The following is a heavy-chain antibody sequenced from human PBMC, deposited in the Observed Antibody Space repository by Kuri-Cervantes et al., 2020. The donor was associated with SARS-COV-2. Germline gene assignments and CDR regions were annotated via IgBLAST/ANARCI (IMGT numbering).Heavy chain of an antibody. CDR2: IIPLFGTT. CDR1: GDTFSTYS. D-gene: IGHD6-13*01. CDR3: AREQPDATFFDY. J-gene: IGHJ4*02. Sequence: SVKVSCKASGDTFSTYSITWVRQAPGQGLEWMGRIIPLFGTTNYAQKFQGRVTITADESTSTAYMELSSLRSEDTAVYYCAREQPDATFFDYWGQGTLVTVSS. V-gene: IGHV1-69*13.